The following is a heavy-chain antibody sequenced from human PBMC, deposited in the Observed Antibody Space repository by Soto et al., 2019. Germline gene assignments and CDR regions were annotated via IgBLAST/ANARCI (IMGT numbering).Heavy chain of an antibody. J-gene: IGHJ5*02. D-gene: IGHD4-4*01. CDR2: IKPDESEK. CDR3: GRGGSNYVP. CDR1: GFTFSDSW. V-gene: IGHV3-7*01. Sequence: GGSLRLSCTASGFTFSDSWMTWVRQAPGKGLEWVARIKPDESEKKYADSVKGRFSISRDNAKNSMYLQMDSLRGEDTAVYYCGRGGSNYVPWGQGTLVTVSS.